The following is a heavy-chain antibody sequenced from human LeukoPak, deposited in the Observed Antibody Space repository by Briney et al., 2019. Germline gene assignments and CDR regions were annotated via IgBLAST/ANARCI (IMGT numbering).Heavy chain of an antibody. CDR2: ISYDGSNK. V-gene: IGHV3-30-3*01. Sequence: GGSLRLSCAASGFTFSSYAMHWVRRAPGKGLEWVAVISYDGSNKYYADSVKGRFTISRDNSKNTLYLQMNSLRAEDTAVYYCARGHDAFDIWGQGTMVTVSS. CDR3: ARGHDAFDI. J-gene: IGHJ3*02. CDR1: GFTFSSYA.